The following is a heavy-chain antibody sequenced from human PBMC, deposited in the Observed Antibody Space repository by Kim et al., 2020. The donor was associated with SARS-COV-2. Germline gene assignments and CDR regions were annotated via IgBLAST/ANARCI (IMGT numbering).Heavy chain of an antibody. J-gene: IGHJ4*02. D-gene: IGHD2-21*01. CDR3: VTELPRCGGDCLAY. V-gene: IGHV3-74*03. Sequence: GGSLRLSCAASGFTFRSSWMHWVRQAPGKGLVWVSRLKSDGSASLYADSVRGRFTISRDNARNTLYLQMNSLTAEDTAVYYCVTELPRCGGDCLAYWGQGTLVTVSS. CDR2: LKSDGSAS. CDR1: GFTFRSSW.